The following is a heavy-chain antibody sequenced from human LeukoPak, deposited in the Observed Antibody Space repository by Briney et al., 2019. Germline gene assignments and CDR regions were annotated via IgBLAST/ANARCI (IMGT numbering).Heavy chain of an antibody. D-gene: IGHD3-10*01. CDR1: GYTFTSYD. CDR3: ARENYYGSGSYYIPYSWFDP. Sequence: ASVKVSCKASGYTFTSYDINWVRQATGQGLEWMGWMNPNSGNTGYAQRFQGRVTMTRNTSISTAYMELSSLRSEDTAVYYCARENYYGSGSYYIPYSWFDPWGQGTLVTVSS. J-gene: IGHJ5*02. V-gene: IGHV1-8*01. CDR2: MNPNSGNT.